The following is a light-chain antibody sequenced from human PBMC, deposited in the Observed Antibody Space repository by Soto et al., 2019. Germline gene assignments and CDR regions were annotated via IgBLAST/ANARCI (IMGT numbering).Light chain of an antibody. CDR1: SSGVGFYNY. J-gene: IGLJ1*01. CDR3: SSYTSTNTLFV. CDR2: DVS. Sequence: HSVLTQPASVSRSPGQSITISCTGTSSGVGFYNYVSWYQHHPGKAPKLMIYDVSNRPSGVSDRFSGSKSGNTASLTISGLQADDEADYYCSSYTSTNTLFVFGTGTKVTVL. V-gene: IGLV2-14*03.